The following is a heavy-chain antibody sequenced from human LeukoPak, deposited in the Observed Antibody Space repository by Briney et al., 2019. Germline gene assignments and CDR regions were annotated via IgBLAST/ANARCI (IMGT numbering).Heavy chain of an antibody. D-gene: IGHD3-22*01. J-gene: IGHJ4*02. V-gene: IGHV4-38-2*02. CDR1: GYSISSGYY. Sequence: PSETLSLTCTVSGYSISSGYYWGWIRQPPGKGLEWIGSIYHSGSTYYNPSLKSRVTISVDTSKNQFSLKLSSVTAADTAVYYCAGQAGSSCYYPFDYWGQGTLVTVSS. CDR2: IYHSGST. CDR3: AGQAGSSCYYPFDY.